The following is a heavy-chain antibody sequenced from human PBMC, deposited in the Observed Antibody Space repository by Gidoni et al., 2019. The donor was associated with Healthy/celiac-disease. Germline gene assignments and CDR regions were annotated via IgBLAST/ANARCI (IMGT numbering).Heavy chain of an antibody. CDR1: GFTFRDYY. CDR2: ISSSGSTI. Sequence: QVQLVESGGGLVKPGGSLRLSCAASGFTFRDYYMSWIRQAPGKGLEWVSYISSSGSTIYYADSVKGRFTISRDNAKNSLYLQMNSLRAEDTAVYYCARDNYDFWSGYYTCWFDPWGQGTLVTVSS. CDR3: ARDNYDFWSGYYTCWFDP. J-gene: IGHJ5*02. D-gene: IGHD3-3*01. V-gene: IGHV3-11*01.